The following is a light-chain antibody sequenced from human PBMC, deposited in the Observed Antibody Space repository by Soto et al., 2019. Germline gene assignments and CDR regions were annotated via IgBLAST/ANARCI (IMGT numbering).Light chain of an antibody. CDR3: QQSDSFPRP. Sequence: RVSQSVAALSVSTGDRVTLTCRASQGVSSHLAWYQQKPGKAPKLLIYAASTLQSGVPSRFSGSGSGTDFTLTISSLQPEDFAPYYCQQSDSFPRPFGEVTKVDI. V-gene: IGKV1-8*01. J-gene: IGKJ1*01. CDR1: QGVSSH. CDR2: AAS.